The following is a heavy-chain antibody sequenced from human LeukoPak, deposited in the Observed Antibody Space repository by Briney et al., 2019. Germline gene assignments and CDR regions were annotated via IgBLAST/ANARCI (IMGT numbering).Heavy chain of an antibody. CDR1: GYTFTNYY. Sequence: ASVKVSCKASGYTFTNYYMNWVRQAPGQGLEWMGIINPSGGTTSYAQKFQGRVTMTRDTSTSTVYMELSSLRSEDTAVYYCARGTQGSYTWFDPWGQGTLVTVSS. D-gene: IGHD2-2*01. V-gene: IGHV1-46*01. J-gene: IGHJ5*02. CDR2: INPSGGTT. CDR3: ARGTQGSYTWFDP.